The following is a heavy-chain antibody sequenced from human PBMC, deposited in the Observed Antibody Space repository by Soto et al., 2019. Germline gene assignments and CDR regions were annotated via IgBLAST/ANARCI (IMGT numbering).Heavy chain of an antibody. V-gene: IGHV4-39*01. CDR2: MFYSGAT. CDR3: ARHKSGSVWLDP. J-gene: IGHJ5*02. Sequence: NPSETLSLTCTVSGGSISDISSCWGWIRQPPGKGLQWIGCMFYSGATYYNPSLKNRVTLSVDTSNNEFSLKLVSVTAPDTAVYYCARHKSGSVWLDPWGQGTMVTVYS. CDR1: GGSISDISSC. D-gene: IGHD2-15*01.